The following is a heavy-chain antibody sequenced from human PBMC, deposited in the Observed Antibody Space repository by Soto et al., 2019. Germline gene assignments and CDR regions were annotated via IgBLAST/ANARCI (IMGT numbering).Heavy chain of an antibody. Sequence: SGPTLVQPTQTLTLTCTFSGFSLSTSGVGVGWIRQPPGKALEWLALIYWDDDKRYSPSLKSRLTITKDTSKNQVVLTMTNMDPVDTATYYCAHIRPGSGGSRLLRWFDPWGQGTLVTVSS. V-gene: IGHV2-5*02. CDR2: IYWDDDK. J-gene: IGHJ5*02. CDR1: GFSLSTSGVG. D-gene: IGHD2-15*01. CDR3: AHIRPGSGGSRLLRWFDP.